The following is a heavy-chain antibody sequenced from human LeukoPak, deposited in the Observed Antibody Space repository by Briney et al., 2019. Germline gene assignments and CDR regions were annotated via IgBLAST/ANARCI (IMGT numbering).Heavy chain of an antibody. Sequence: GGSLRLSYAASGFTFSSYWMSWVRQAPGKGLEWVANIKKDGSEKYYVDSVKGRFTISRDNAKNSLYLQMNSLRAEDTAAYYCARAPRIVGFYFDYWGQGTLVTVSS. D-gene: IGHD3-22*01. CDR3: ARAPRIVGFYFDY. V-gene: IGHV3-7*03. J-gene: IGHJ4*02. CDR2: IKKDGSEK. CDR1: GFTFSSYW.